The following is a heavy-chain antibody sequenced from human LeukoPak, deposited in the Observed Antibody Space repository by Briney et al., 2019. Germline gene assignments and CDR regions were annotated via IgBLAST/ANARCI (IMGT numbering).Heavy chain of an antibody. CDR2: IYYSGST. CDR3: ARGHQWLGAEYFQH. Sequence: SETLSLTCTVSGGSVSSGSYYWSWIRQPPGKGLEWIGYIYYSGSTNYNPSLKSRVTISVDTSKNQFSLKLSSVTAADTAVYYCARGHQWLGAEYFQHWGQGTLVTVSS. D-gene: IGHD6-19*01. V-gene: IGHV4-61*01. CDR1: GGSVSSGSYY. J-gene: IGHJ1*01.